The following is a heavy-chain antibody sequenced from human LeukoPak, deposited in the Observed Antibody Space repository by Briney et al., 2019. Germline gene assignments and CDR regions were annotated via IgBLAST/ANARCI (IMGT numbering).Heavy chain of an antibody. CDR1: GGSFSGYY. CDR3: ARGRGHDYGGNFDY. D-gene: IGHD4-23*01. V-gene: IGHV4-34*01. CDR2: INHSGST. J-gene: IGHJ4*02. Sequence: PSETLSLTCAVYGGSFSGYYWGWIRQPPGKGLEWIGEINHSGSTNYNPSLKSRVTISVDTSKNQFSLKLSSVTAADTAVYYCARGRGHDYGGNFDYWGQGTLVTVSS.